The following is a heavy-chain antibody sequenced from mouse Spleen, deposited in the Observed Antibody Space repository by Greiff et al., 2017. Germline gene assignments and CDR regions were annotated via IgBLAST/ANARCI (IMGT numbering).Heavy chain of an antibody. CDR3: ARLLRYAMDY. D-gene: IGHD1-1*01. CDR1: GYASSSSW. J-gene: IGHJ4*01. CDR2: IYPGDGDT. Sequence: VQLQQSGPELVKPGASVKISCKASGYASSSSWMNWVKQRPGKGLEWIGRIYPGDGDTNYNGKFKGKATLTADKSSSTAYMQLSSLTSEDSAVYFCARLLRYAMDYWGQGTSVTVSS. V-gene: IGHV1-82*01.